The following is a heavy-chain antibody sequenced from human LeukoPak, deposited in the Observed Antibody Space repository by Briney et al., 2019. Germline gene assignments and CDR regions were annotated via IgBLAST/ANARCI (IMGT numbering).Heavy chain of an antibody. Sequence: GGSLRLSCAASGFTFSSYEMNWVRQAPGKGLEWVSSISTSSSYIYYADSVKGRFTISRDNAKNSLYLQMNSLRAEDTAVYYCARVGHSSSWYGVTSPLNWFDPWGQGTLVTVSS. D-gene: IGHD6-13*01. CDR2: ISTSSSYI. V-gene: IGHV3-21*01. CDR3: ARVGHSSSWYGVTSPLNWFDP. CDR1: GFTFSSYE. J-gene: IGHJ5*02.